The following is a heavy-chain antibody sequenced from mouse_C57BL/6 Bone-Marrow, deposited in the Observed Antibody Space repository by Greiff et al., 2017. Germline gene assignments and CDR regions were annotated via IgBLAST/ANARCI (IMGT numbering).Heavy chain of an antibody. CDR2: INPYHGGT. CDR1: GYTFTDYY. J-gene: IGHJ1*03. CDR3: ARSAVLLPDV. V-gene: IGHV1-19*01. Sequence: EVQLQQSGPVLVKPGASVKMSCKASGYTFTDYYMNWVKQSHGKSLEWIGVINPYHGGTSYNQKFKGKATLTVDKSSSTAYMELNSLTSEDSAVYYCARSAVLLPDVWGTGTTVTVSS. D-gene: IGHD2-10*01.